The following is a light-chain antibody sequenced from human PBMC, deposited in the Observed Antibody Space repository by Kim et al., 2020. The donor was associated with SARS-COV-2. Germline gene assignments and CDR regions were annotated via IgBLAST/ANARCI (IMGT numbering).Light chain of an antibody. V-gene: IGKV1-16*01. CDR2: AAS. CDR1: QDIRYY. CDR3: QQYSSYPCT. J-gene: IGKJ2*02. Sequence: FEFVGDRVTITCRASQDIRYYLGWFQQKPGKAPKSLIYAASTLQSGVPSRFSGSGSGTDFTLTITSLQPEDSATYYCQQYSSYPCTFGQGTKLEI.